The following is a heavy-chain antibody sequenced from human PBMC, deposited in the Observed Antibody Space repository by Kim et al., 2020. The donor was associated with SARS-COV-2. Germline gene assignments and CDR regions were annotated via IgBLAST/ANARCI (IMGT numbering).Heavy chain of an antibody. CDR2: INAGNGNT. CDR3: ARILAAAGTDYYYGMDV. Sequence: ASVKVSCKASGYTFTSYAMHWVRQAPGQRLEWMGWINAGNGNTKYSQKFQGRVTITRDTSASTAYMELSSLRSEDTAVYYCARILAAAGTDYYYGMDVWGQGTTVTVSS. CDR1: GYTFTSYA. J-gene: IGHJ6*02. D-gene: IGHD6-13*01. V-gene: IGHV1-3*01.